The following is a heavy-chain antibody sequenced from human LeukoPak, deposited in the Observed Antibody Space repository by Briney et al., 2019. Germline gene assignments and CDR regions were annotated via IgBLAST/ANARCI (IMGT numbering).Heavy chain of an antibody. CDR1: GYTFTSYG. CDR2: ISACNGNT. V-gene: IGHV1-18*04. D-gene: IGHD6-13*01. Sequence: ASVKVSCKASGYTFTSYGISWVRQAPGQGLEWMGWISACNGNTNYAQKLQGRVTMTTDTSTSTAYMELRSLRSDDTAVYYCARDLGIAADLNWFDPWGQGTLVTVSS. J-gene: IGHJ5*02. CDR3: ARDLGIAADLNWFDP.